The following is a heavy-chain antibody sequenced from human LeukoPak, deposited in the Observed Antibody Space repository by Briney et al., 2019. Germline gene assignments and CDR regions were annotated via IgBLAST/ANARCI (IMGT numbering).Heavy chain of an antibody. CDR2: ISSSSSTI. CDR3: ARDSRFWSGYYSIYFDY. J-gene: IGHJ4*02. Sequence: GGSLRLSCAASGFTFSSYSMNWVRQAPGKGLEWVSYISSSSSTIYYADSVKGRFTISRDNAKNSLYLQVNSLRAEDTAVYYCARDSRFWSGYYSIYFDYWGQGTLVTVSS. CDR1: GFTFSSYS. V-gene: IGHV3-48*01. D-gene: IGHD3-3*01.